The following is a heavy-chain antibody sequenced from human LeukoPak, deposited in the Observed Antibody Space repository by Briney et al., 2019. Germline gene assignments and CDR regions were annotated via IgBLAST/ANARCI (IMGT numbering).Heavy chain of an antibody. J-gene: IGHJ4*02. D-gene: IGHD1-26*01. V-gene: IGHV4-39*01. CDR2: IYYSGST. Sequence: SETLSLTCTVSGGSISSSSYYWGWIRQTPGKGLEWIGSIYYSGSTFYSPSRKSRVTISVDTSKNQFYLKLSSVTAADTAVYYCASLRERSYYARGFDYWGQGTLVTVSS. CDR3: ASLRERSYYARGFDY. CDR1: GGSISSSSYY.